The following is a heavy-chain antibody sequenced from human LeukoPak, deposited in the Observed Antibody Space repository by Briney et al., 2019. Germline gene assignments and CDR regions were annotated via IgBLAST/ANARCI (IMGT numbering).Heavy chain of an antibody. CDR1: GFTFDTYA. V-gene: IGHV3-23*01. J-gene: IGHJ4*02. D-gene: IGHD6-19*01. Sequence: PGESLRLSCAASGFTFDTYAMSWVRQAPGKGLEWVSTVTGSGGSTYYADSVKGRFTISRDNSKNTLYLQMNSLRAEDTAIYYCAKLGGYSSTSSDHWGQGSLVTVSS. CDR3: AKLGGYSSTSSDH. CDR2: VTGSGGST.